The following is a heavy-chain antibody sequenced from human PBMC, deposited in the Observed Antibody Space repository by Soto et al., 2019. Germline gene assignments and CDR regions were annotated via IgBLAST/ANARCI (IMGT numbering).Heavy chain of an antibody. J-gene: IGHJ5*02. Sequence: QVQLQESGPGLVKPSETLSLTCTVSGGSITTTTYYWGWIRQPPGKGLEWIGSIYYSGNTYYNPSLKTRVTISVDTSKSQSSLKLSAVTAADTAVYYCAKVAYPWGSYRLSWFGPWGQGLLVPVSS. CDR1: GGSITTTTYY. CDR3: AKVAYPWGSYRLSWFGP. V-gene: IGHV4-39*01. D-gene: IGHD3-16*02. CDR2: IYYSGNT.